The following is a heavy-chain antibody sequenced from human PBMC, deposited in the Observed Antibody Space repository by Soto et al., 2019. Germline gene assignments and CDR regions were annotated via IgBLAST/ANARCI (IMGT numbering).Heavy chain of an antibody. CDR2: IYYGGST. CDR3: ARVRREYDNSGPVDY. Sequence: SETLSLTCAVSGGSISSGDYSWNWIRQPPGKGLEWIGYIYYGGSTYYNPSLQSRVTMSVDRSRNQFSLKLNSVIAADTAVYYCARVRREYDNSGPVDYWGQVTLVTVSS. V-gene: IGHV4-30-2*01. CDR1: GGSISSGDYS. J-gene: IGHJ4*02. D-gene: IGHD3-22*01.